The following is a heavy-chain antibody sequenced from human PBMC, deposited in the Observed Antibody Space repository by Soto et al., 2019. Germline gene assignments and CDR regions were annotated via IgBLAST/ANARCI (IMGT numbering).Heavy chain of an antibody. CDR1: GGSISGLTYN. J-gene: IGHJ4*02. V-gene: IGHV4-39*01. CDR3: ARHTMTTVTTFDC. CDR2: IYYSGSP. Sequence: QLQLQESGPGLVKPSETLSLTCTVSGGSISGLTYNWGWIRQPPGQGLQWIGSIYYSGSPYYNPSRKGRVPFSVDTTKNQFSLRLTSVTAADTAVYYCARHTMTTVTTFDCWGQGALVTVSS. D-gene: IGHD4-17*01.